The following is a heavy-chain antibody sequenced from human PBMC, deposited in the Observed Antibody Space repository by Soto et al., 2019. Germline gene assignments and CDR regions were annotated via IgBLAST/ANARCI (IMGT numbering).Heavy chain of an antibody. CDR1: GFTFSSYS. CDR3: ARHPQRIAEIGWFDP. Sequence: EVQLVESGGGLVQPGGSLRLSCAASGFTFSSYSMNWVRQAPGKGLEWVSYISSSSSTIYYADSVKGRFTISRDNAKTSLYLQINSLRAEDTAVYYCARHPQRIAEIGWFDPWGQGTLVSVSS. V-gene: IGHV3-48*01. CDR2: ISSSSSTI. D-gene: IGHD6-13*01. J-gene: IGHJ5*02.